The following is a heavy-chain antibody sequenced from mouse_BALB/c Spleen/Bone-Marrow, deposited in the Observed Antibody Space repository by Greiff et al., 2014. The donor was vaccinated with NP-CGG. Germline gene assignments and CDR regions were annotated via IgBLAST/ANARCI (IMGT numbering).Heavy chain of an antibody. D-gene: IGHD1-1*01. V-gene: IGHV1S137*01. Sequence: QVQLQQSGPELVRPGVSVKISCKGSGYTFTDYAMHWVKQSHAKSLEWIRVISTYSGNTYYNQKFKGKATMTVDTSSSTAYMELGRLTSDYSAIYYGTRDGGDSSYDGMDYWGQGTSVTVSA. CDR3: TRDGGDSSYDGMDY. CDR2: ISTYSGNT. CDR1: GYTFTDYA. J-gene: IGHJ4*01.